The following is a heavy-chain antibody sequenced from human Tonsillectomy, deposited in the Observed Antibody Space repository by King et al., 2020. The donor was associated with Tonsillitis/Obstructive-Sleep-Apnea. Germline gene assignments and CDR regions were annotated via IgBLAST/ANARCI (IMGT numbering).Heavy chain of an antibody. V-gene: IGHV5-10-1*03. CDR3: ASHTGYSNAYRYGMDV. D-gene: IGHD3-16*01. CDR2: IDPSDSYT. Sequence: VQLVESGAEVKKPGESLRISCKGSGYTFTNYWINWVRQMPGKGLEWMGTIDPSDSYTNYSPSFQGHVTISADKSVSTAYLQWSSLKASDTAMYYCASHTGYSNAYRYGMDVWGHGTTVTVSS. J-gene: IGHJ6*02. CDR1: GYTFTNYW.